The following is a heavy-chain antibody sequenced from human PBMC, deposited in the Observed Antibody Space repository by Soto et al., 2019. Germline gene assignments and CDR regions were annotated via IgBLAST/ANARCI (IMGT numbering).Heavy chain of an antibody. CDR1: GYSFTIYW. J-gene: IGHJ3*02. Sequence: GESLKISCNGSGYSFTIYWSGWVRQMPGKGLEWMGIIYPGDSDTRYSPSFQGQVTISADKSISTAYLQWSSLKASDTAMYYCARLTQQLVYDAFDIWGQGTMVTVS. D-gene: IGHD6-6*01. CDR2: IYPGDSDT. CDR3: ARLTQQLVYDAFDI. V-gene: IGHV5-51*01.